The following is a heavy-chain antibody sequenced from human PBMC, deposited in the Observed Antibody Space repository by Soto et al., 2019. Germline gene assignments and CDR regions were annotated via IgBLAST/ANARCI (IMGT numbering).Heavy chain of an antibody. CDR3: AEFWYDRTTPEGMDV. Sequence: GGSLRLSCAASGFTFSSYAMSWVRQAPGKGLEWVSAISGSGGSTYYADSVKGRFTISRDNSKNTLYLQMNSLRAEDTAVYYCAEFWYDRTTPEGMDVWGQGTTVTVSS. CDR2: ISGSGGST. V-gene: IGHV3-23*01. CDR1: GFTFSSYA. D-gene: IGHD1-7*01. J-gene: IGHJ6*02.